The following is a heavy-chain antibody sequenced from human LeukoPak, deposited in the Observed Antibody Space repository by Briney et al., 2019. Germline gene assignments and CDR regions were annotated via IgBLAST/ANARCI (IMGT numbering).Heavy chain of an antibody. CDR3: ARGGQTGNWFDP. V-gene: IGHV4-39*07. CDR1: GGSISSSSYY. Sequence: SETLSLTCTVSGGSISSSSYYWGWIRQPPGKGLEWIGSIYYSGSTYYNPSLKSRVTISVDTSKNQFSLKLSSVTAADTAVYYCARGGQTGNWFDPWGQGTLVTVSS. CDR2: IYYSGST. D-gene: IGHD3/OR15-3a*01. J-gene: IGHJ5*02.